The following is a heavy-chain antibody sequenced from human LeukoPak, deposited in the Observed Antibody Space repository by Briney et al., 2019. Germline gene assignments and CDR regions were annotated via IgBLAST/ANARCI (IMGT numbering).Heavy chain of an antibody. D-gene: IGHD5-18*01. CDR1: GYTFTGYY. V-gene: IGHV1-2*02. CDR2: INPNSGGT. J-gene: IGHJ4*02. CDR3: AKDLAGEYGYSYGMLDY. Sequence: ASVKVSCKASGYTFTGYYMHWVRQAPGQGLEWMGWINPNSGGTNYAQKFQGRVTMTRDTSISTAYMELSRLRSDDTAVYYCAKDLAGEYGYSYGMLDYWGQGTLVTVSS.